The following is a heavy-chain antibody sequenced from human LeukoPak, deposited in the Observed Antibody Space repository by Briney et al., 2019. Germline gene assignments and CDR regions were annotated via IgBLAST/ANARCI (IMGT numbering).Heavy chain of an antibody. CDR1: GFTFDDYA. Sequence: GGSLTLSCAASGFTFDDYAMHLVRQAPGKGLEWVSGISWNSGSIGYADSVKGRFTISRDNAKNSLYLQMNSLSAEDTALYYCAKGDSAYYDILPPRGWGQGTLVTVSS. J-gene: IGHJ4*02. CDR3: AKGDSAYYDILPPRG. D-gene: IGHD3-9*01. V-gene: IGHV3-9*01. CDR2: ISWNSGSI.